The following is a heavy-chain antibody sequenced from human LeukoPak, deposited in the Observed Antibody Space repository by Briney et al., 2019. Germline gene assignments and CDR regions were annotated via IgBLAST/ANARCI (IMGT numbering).Heavy chain of an antibody. CDR1: GGSITAHS. D-gene: IGHD5-12*01. Sequence: SETLSLTCGVSGGSITAHSWTWIRLSPGKGLEWLGEGTHSGSTVYNPSLENRVTISVDTSKKQFSLKLSSVTAADTAVYYCARTARVAIAIVYYFGYWGQGTLVTVSS. J-gene: IGHJ4*02. V-gene: IGHV4-34*01. CDR2: GTHSGST. CDR3: ARTARVAIAIVYYFGY.